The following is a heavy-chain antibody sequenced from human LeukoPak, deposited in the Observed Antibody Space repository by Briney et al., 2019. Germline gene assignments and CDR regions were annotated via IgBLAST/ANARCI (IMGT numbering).Heavy chain of an antibody. Sequence: ETLSLTCTVSGGSISSYYWSWVRQPPGKGLEWIGYVYYSGTTNYNPSLKSRVTISVDTSKNQFSLKLSSVTAADTAVYYCARGVYIAAAQYGYWGQGTLVTVSS. D-gene: IGHD6-13*01. J-gene: IGHJ4*02. CDR2: VYYSGTT. CDR1: GGSISSYY. V-gene: IGHV4-59*01. CDR3: ARGVYIAAAQYGY.